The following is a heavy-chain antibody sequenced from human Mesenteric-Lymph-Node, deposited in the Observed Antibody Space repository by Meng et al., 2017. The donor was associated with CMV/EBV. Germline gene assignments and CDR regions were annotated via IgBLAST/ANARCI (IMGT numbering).Heavy chain of an antibody. CDR2: ITHTGST. CDR1: GGSLSGYY. J-gene: IGHJ1*01. D-gene: IGHD2-2*01. Sequence: SQTLSLTCAVSGGSLSGYYWSWIRQPPGKGLEWIGEITHTGSTNYNPSLKSRVAISVDTSKNQFSLTLSSVTAADTAVYYCARVVPAAMKTYFQHWGQGTLVTVSS. CDR3: ARVVPAAMKTYFQH. V-gene: IGHV4-34*01.